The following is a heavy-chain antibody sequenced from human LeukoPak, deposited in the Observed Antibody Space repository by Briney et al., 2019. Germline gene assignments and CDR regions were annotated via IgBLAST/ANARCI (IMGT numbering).Heavy chain of an antibody. CDR1: GGSISSYY. Sequence: KPSETLSLTCTVSGGSISSYYWSWIRQPPRKGLEWIGFIYYGGSTNYNPSLKSRVTISVDTSKNQFSLKLSSVTAADTAVYYCARAPTLYYYNMDVWGKGTTVTVSS. J-gene: IGHJ6*03. CDR2: IYYGGST. CDR3: ARAPTLYYYNMDV. V-gene: IGHV4-59*01.